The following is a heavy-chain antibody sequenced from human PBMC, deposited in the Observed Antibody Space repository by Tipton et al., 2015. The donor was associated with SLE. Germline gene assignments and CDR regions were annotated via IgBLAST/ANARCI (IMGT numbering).Heavy chain of an antibody. CDR2: IYFSGYT. V-gene: IGHV4-39*07. Sequence: TLSLTCTVSGDSISGSDYFWGWIRQPPGKGLEWIGNIYFSGYTSYNPSLKSRVTISVDTSRNQFSLKLNSVTAADTAVYYCARGVRIAVVKGWYFDLWGRGTLVTVSS. D-gene: IGHD6-19*01. CDR1: GDSISGSDYF. J-gene: IGHJ2*01. CDR3: ARGVRIAVVKGWYFDL.